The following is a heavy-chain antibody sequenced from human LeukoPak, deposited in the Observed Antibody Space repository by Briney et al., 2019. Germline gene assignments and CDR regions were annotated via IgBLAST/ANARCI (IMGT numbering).Heavy chain of an antibody. V-gene: IGHV4-61*02. Sequence: SETLSLTCTVSGGSISSGSYYWSWIRQPAGKGLEWIGRIYTSGSTNYNPSLKSRVTISVDTSKNQFSLKLSSVTAADTAVYYCARVVRYSSSSDYWGQGTLVTVSS. CDR1: GGSISSGSYY. CDR2: IYTSGST. J-gene: IGHJ4*02. D-gene: IGHD6-6*01. CDR3: ARVVRYSSSSDY.